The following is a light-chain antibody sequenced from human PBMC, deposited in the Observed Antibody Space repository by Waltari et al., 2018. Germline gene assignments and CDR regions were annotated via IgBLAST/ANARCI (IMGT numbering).Light chain of an antibody. V-gene: IGKV3-15*01. J-gene: IGKJ4*01. Sequence: EIVMTQSPATLSVSPGARATLSCRASQSVSSNLAWYQQKSGQAPRLLIYGASTRATGIPARFSGSGSGTEFTLTISSLQSEDFALYYCQQYNNRPPVTFGGGTKVEIK. CDR2: GAS. CDR1: QSVSSN. CDR3: QQYNNRPPVT.